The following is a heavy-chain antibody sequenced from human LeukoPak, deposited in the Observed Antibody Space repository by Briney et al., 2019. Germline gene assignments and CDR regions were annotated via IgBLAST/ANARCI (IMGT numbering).Heavy chain of an antibody. D-gene: IGHD1-26*01. Sequence: PGGSLRLSCAASGFTFSNYWMHWVRHAPGKGLVWVSRINSDGINTSYADSVKGRFTISRDNAKNTLNLQMNSLRAEVTAVYYCARVGAVGVRYFDLWGRGTLVTVSS. J-gene: IGHJ2*01. V-gene: IGHV3-74*01. CDR2: INSDGINT. CDR1: GFTFSNYW. CDR3: ARVGAVGVRYFDL.